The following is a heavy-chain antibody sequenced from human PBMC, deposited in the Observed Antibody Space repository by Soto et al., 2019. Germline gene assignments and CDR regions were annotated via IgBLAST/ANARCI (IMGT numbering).Heavy chain of an antibody. V-gene: IGHV3-73*01. CDR1: GFTFNIAA. D-gene: IGHD2-21*01. CDR3: ARQGVALDLDF. CDR2: ITNKANHYAT. Sequence: GGSLRLSCAASGFTFNIAAIHWVRQSPGKGLEWDGLITNKANHYATPYDPSVKGRITISRDDAKNMAFLEIHSLKTEDTAVYYCARQGVALDLDFWSQGT. J-gene: IGHJ4*02.